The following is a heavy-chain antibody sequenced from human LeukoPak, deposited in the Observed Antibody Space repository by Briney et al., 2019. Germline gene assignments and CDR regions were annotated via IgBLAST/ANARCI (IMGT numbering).Heavy chain of an antibody. CDR3: ARHESGWYELQH. CDR2: IYTSGST. J-gene: IGHJ1*01. D-gene: IGHD6-19*01. Sequence: SETLSLTCTVSGGSISSYYWSWIRQPPGKGLEWIGYIYTSGSTNYNPSLKSRVTISVDTSKNQFSLKLSSVTAADTAVYYCARHESGWYELQHWGQGTLVTVSS. CDR1: GGSISSYY. V-gene: IGHV4-4*09.